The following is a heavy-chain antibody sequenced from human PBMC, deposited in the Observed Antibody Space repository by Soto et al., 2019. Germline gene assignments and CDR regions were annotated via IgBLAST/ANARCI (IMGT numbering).Heavy chain of an antibody. Sequence: QVQLQESGPGLVKPSETLSLTCAVSGVSISTYYCMWIRQPPGKGLESIGYLYYGRSANYNPSLKSRVTFSVDTSTNQCSLTLSSMTAADTALYYCAFRSMAVVPEYWCQGNLVTVSS. CDR1: GVSISTYY. CDR3: AFRSMAVVPEY. J-gene: IGHJ4*02. CDR2: LYYGRSA. V-gene: IGHV4-59*01. D-gene: IGHD3-22*01.